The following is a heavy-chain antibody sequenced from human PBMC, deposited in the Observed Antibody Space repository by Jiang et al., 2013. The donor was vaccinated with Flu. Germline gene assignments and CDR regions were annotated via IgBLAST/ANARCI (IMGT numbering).Heavy chain of an antibody. Sequence: VQLVESGGGLVQPGGSLRLSCAASGFTFSSYEMNWVRQAPGKGLEWVSYISSSGSTIYYADSVKGRFTISRDNAKNSLYLQMNSLRAEDTAVYYCASTKTLPHWDYYYGMDVWGQGTTVTVSS. CDR2: ISSSGSTI. CDR1: GFTFSSYE. D-gene: IGHD7-27*01. J-gene: IGHJ6*02. CDR3: ASTKTLPHWDYYYGMDV. V-gene: IGHV3-48*03.